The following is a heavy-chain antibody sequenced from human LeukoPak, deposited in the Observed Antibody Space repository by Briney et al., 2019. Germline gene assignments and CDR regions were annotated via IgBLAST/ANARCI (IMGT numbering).Heavy chain of an antibody. CDR2: IYTSGST. V-gene: IGHV4-59*10. CDR1: GGSFSGYY. CDR3: ARDWGSSSWYGSWFDP. Sequence: SETLSLTCAVYGGSFSGYYWSWIRQPPGKGLEWIGRIYTSGSTNYNPSLKSRVTMSVDTSKNQFSLKLSSVTAADTAVYYCARDWGSSSWYGSWFDPWGQGTLVTVSS. J-gene: IGHJ5*02. D-gene: IGHD6-13*01.